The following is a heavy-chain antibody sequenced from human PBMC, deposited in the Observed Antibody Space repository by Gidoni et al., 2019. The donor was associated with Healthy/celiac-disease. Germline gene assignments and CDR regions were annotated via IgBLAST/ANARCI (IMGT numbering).Heavy chain of an antibody. CDR1: GFTFSRYG. CDR3: ARDRLVIIAARPSYYFDY. Sequence: QVQLVESGGGVVQPGRSLRLSCAASGFTFSRYGMHWVRQAPGKGLEWVAVIWYDGSNKYYADSVKGRFTISRDNSKNTLYLQMNSLRAEDTAVYYCARDRLVIIAARPSYYFDYWGQGTLVTVSS. CDR2: IWYDGSNK. D-gene: IGHD6-6*01. J-gene: IGHJ4*02. V-gene: IGHV3-33*01.